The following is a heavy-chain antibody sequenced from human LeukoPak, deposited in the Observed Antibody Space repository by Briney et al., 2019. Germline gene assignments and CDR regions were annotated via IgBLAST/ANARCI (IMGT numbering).Heavy chain of an antibody. D-gene: IGHD6-19*01. V-gene: IGHV4-39*01. CDR3: ARYHSGWQKTCYFDY. CDR1: GGSISSSSYY. J-gene: IGHJ4*02. Sequence: PSETLSLTCTVSGGSISSSSYYWGWIRQPPGKGLEWIGSIYYSGSTYYNPSLKSRVTISVDTSKNQFSLKLSSVTAADTAVYYCARYHSGWQKTCYFDYWGQGTLVTVSS. CDR2: IYYSGST.